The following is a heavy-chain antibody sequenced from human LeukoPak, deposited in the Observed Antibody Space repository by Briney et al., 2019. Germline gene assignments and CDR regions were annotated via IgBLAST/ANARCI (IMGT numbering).Heavy chain of an antibody. V-gene: IGHV1-2*04. CDR2: INPNSGGT. Sequence: ASVKVSCRASGYTFTGYYMHWVRQAPGQGLGWMGWINPNSGGTNYAQKFQGWVTMTRDTSISTAYMELSRLRSDDTAVYYCARDDCSSTSCYFFDPWGQGTLVTVSS. CDR3: ARDDCSSTSCYFFDP. D-gene: IGHD2-2*01. J-gene: IGHJ5*02. CDR1: GYTFTGYY.